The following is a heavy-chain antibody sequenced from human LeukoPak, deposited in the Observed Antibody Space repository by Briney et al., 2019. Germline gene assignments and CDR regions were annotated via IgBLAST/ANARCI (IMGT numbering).Heavy chain of an antibody. J-gene: IGHJ3*01. Sequence: GASVKVSCKTSGYTFTDYDVNWVRQAPGQGLEWMGWINPNSATTNYAQRLQGRVTFTRDTSLSVAYMELSSLTSEDAAVYFCARGDFGETNTAFDVWGQGTLVAVSS. V-gene: IGHV1-8*03. CDR1: GYTFTDYD. CDR3: ARGDFGETNTAFDV. CDR2: INPNSATT. D-gene: IGHD4-17*01.